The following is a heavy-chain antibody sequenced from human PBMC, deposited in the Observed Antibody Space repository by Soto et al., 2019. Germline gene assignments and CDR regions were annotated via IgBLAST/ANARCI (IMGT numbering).Heavy chain of an antibody. D-gene: IGHD4-17*01. Sequence: QVQLVQSGAEVKKPGSSVKVSCKASGGTFSSYTIIWVRQAPGQGLEWMGRIIPILGIANYAQKFQGRVTITADKSTSTAYMELSSLRSEDTAVYYCARADGYGDFEAFDIWGQGTMVTVSS. CDR3: ARADGYGDFEAFDI. CDR1: GGTFSSYT. V-gene: IGHV1-69*02. J-gene: IGHJ3*02. CDR2: IIPILGIA.